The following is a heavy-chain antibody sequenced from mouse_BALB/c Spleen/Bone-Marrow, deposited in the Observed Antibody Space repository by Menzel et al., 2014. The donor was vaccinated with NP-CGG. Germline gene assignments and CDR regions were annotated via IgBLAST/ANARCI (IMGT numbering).Heavy chain of an antibody. CDR3: ARWGGYFDV. V-gene: IGHV5-17*02. J-gene: IGHJ1*01. CDR2: ISSGSSTI. Sequence: DVMLVESGGGLVQPGXXXKLSCAASGFTFSSFGMHWVRQAPEKGLXXXXYISSGSSTIYYXXXXXGRFTISRDNPKNTLFLQXTSLRSEDTAMYYCARWGGYFDVWGAGTTVTVSS. CDR1: GFTFSSFG.